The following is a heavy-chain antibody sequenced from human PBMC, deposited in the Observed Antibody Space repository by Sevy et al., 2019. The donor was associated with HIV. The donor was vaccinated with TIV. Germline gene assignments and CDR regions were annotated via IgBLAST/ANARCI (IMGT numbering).Heavy chain of an antibody. CDR3: VKKSLVVLDY. D-gene: IGHD3-22*01. V-gene: IGHV3-23*01. CDR2: ISGSGDDT. J-gene: IGHJ4*02. Sequence: GGSLRLSCAASGFTFSIYAMTWVRQAPGKGLEWVSAISGSGDDTYYTGSVKGRFTISRDNSKNTLSLQMNSLRAEDTAIYYCVKKSLVVLDYWGQGTLVTVSS. CDR1: GFTFSIYA.